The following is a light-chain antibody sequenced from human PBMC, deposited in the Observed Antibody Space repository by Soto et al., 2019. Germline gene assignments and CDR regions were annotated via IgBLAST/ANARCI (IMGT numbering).Light chain of an antibody. CDR2: SNN. CDR1: SSNIGSNT. V-gene: IGLV1-44*01. J-gene: IGLJ2*01. Sequence: QSVLTQPPSASGAPGQRVTISCSGSSSNIGSNTVNWYHHLPGTAPKLLIYSNNQRPSGVPDRFSGSKSGTSASLAISGLQSEDEADYHCAAWDDSLNVVVFGGGTKLTVL. CDR3: AAWDDSLNVVV.